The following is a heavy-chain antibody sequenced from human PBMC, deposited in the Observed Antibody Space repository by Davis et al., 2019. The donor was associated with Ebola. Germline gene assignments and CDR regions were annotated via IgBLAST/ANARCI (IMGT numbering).Heavy chain of an antibody. V-gene: IGHV5-51*01. CDR2: IYPGDSDT. Sequence: KVSCKGSGYSFTSYWIGWVRQIPGKGLEWMGIIYPGDSDTRYSPSFQGQVTISADKSISTAYLQWSSLKASDTAMYYCARHRLDIVATNSFDYWGQGTLVTVSS. D-gene: IGHD5-12*01. CDR3: ARHRLDIVATNSFDY. CDR1: GYSFTSYW. J-gene: IGHJ4*02.